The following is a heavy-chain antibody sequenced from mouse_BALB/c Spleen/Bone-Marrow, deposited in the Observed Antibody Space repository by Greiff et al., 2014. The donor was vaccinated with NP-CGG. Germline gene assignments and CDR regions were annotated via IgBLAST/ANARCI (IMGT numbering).Heavy chain of an antibody. CDR1: GHSFTGYN. CDR3: TRSRAYFRDWFAY. CDR2: IDPYYGTT. J-gene: IGHJ3*01. D-gene: IGHD2-14*01. Sequence: EVKLQESGPELERPGASVKISCKASGHSFTGYNMNWVKQSHGKSLEWIGNIDPYYGTTTFSQKFKDKATLTVDKSSSTAYMQLKSLTSEDSAVYYCTRSRAYFRDWFAYWGQGTLVTVSA. V-gene: IGHV1-39*01.